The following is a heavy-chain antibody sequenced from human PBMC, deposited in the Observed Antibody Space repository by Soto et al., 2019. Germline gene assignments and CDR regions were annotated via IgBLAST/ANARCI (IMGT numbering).Heavy chain of an antibody. CDR3: ARVGASYGDYELVMTDDNWYFDL. J-gene: IGHJ2*01. CDR2: ISAYNGKT. V-gene: IGHV1-18*01. D-gene: IGHD4-17*01. CDR1: GYTFTSYG. Sequence: QVQLVQSGAEVKKPGASVKVSCKASGYTFTSYGISWVRQAPGQGLEWMGWISAYNGKTNYAQKLQGRVTMTTDTSTSTAYKALRSLRSDDTAVYYCARVGASYGDYELVMTDDNWYFDLWGRGTLVTVSS.